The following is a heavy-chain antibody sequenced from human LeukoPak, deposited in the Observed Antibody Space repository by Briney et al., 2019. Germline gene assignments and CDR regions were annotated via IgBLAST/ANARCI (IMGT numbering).Heavy chain of an antibody. D-gene: IGHD1-26*01. V-gene: IGHV5-51*03. Sequence: GESLKISCQGSGSSFTTYWIAWVRQMPGKGLEWMGIIYPDDSDTRYNPSFQGQVTISADKSISTAYLQWSSLKASDTAIYYCATLHPGSFIRYFDYWGQGTLVTVSS. J-gene: IGHJ4*02. CDR3: ATLHPGSFIRYFDY. CDR2: IYPDDSDT. CDR1: GSSFTTYW.